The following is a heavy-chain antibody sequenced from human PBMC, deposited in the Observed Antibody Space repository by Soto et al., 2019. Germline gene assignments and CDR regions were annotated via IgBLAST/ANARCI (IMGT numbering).Heavy chain of an antibody. CDR3: APGGIAAADP. Sequence: GESLKISCKGSGYSFTSYWISWVRQMPGKGLEWMGRIDPSDSYTNYSPSFQGHVTISADKSISTAYLQWSSLKASDTAMYYCAPGGIAAADPWGQGTLVTVSS. CDR1: GYSFTSYW. J-gene: IGHJ5*02. D-gene: IGHD6-13*01. CDR2: IDPSDSYT. V-gene: IGHV5-10-1*01.